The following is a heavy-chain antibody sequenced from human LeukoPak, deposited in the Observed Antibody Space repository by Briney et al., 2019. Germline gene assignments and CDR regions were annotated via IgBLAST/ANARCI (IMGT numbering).Heavy chain of an antibody. Sequence: GGSLRLSCAASGFTFSSYGMHWVRQAPGKGLEWVAFIRYDGSNKYYADSVKGRFTISRDNSKNTLYLQMNSLRAEDTAVYYCAAIRGSGPFYYYMDVWGKGTTVTVSS. J-gene: IGHJ6*03. CDR1: GFTFSSYG. D-gene: IGHD3-10*01. CDR3: AAIRGSGPFYYYMDV. CDR2: IRYDGSNK. V-gene: IGHV3-30*02.